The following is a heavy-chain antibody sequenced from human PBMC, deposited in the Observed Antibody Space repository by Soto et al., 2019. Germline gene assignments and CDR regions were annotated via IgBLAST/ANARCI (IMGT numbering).Heavy chain of an antibody. CDR3: ARADYGGNSEYGMDV. V-gene: IGHV1-69*13. CDR1: GGTFSSYA. D-gene: IGHD4-17*01. Sequence: GASVKVSCKASGGTFSSYAISWVRQAPGQGLEWMGGIIPIFGTANYAQKFQGRVTITADESTSTAYMELSSLRSEDTAVYYCARADYGGNSEYGMDVWGQGTTVTVSS. J-gene: IGHJ6*02. CDR2: IIPIFGTA.